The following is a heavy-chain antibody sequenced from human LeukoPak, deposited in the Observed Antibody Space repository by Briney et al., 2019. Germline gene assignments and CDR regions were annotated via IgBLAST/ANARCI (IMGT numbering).Heavy chain of an antibody. CDR1: GYSFTSYW. D-gene: IGHD3-10*01. CDR2: IYPGDSDT. J-gene: IGHJ5*02. CDR3: ARQTASGSHIWVWFDP. Sequence: GESLKISCKGSGYSFTSYWIGWVRQMPGKGLEWMGIIYPGDSDTRYSQSFQGQVTISADKSISTAYLQWSSLKASDTAMYYCARQTASGSHIWVWFDPWGQGTLVTVSS. V-gene: IGHV5-51*01.